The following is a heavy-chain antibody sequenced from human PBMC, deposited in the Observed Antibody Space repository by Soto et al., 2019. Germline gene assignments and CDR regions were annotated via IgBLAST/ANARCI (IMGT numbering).Heavy chain of an antibody. D-gene: IGHD1-26*01. CDR1: GFTFSSYE. Sequence: EVQLVESGGGLVQPGGSLRLSCADSGFTFSSYEMNWVRQAPGKGLEWVSYISSSGSTIYYADSVKGRFTISRDNVKNSLYLEMNRLRAEDTAVYYCARVVGATPDYWGQGTLVTVSS. J-gene: IGHJ4*02. CDR3: ARVVGATPDY. V-gene: IGHV3-48*03. CDR2: ISSSGSTI.